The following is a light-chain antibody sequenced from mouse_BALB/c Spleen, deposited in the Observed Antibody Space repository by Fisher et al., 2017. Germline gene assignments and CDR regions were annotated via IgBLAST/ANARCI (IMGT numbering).Light chain of an antibody. J-gene: IGKJ5*01. V-gene: IGKV4-57*01. CDR2: DTS. Sequence: IVLTQSTAIMSASPGEKVTMTCSASSSVSYMHWFQQKPGTSPKLWIYDTSKLASGVPARFSGSGSGTSYSLTISRMEAEDAATYYCQQRSSYPLTFGAGTKLELK. CDR1: SSVSY. CDR3: QQRSSYPLT.